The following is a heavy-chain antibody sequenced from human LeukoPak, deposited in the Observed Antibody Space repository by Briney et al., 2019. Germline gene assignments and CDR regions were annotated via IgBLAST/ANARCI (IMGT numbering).Heavy chain of an antibody. CDR2: ISSSSSYI. D-gene: IGHD6-13*01. CDR3: ARDGAAAGTDFDY. J-gene: IGHJ4*02. V-gene: IGHV3-21*01. CDR1: GFTFSSYS. Sequence: GGSLRLSCAASGFTFSSYSMNWVRQAPGKGLEWVSSISSSSSYIYYADSVKGRFTISRDNAKNSLYLQMNSLRAEDTAVYYCARDGAAAGTDFDYWGQGTLVTVSS.